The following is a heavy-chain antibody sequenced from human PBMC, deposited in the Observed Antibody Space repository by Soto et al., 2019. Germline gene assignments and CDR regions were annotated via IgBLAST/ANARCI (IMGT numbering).Heavy chain of an antibody. J-gene: IGHJ6*03. D-gene: IGHD6-13*01. CDR2: IYYSGGT. CDR3: ARQTGSPTHYYNMDV. CDR1: GGSISNYY. V-gene: IGHV4-59*01. Sequence: SETLSLTCTVSGGSISNYYWNWIRQPPGKGLEWIGYIYYSGGTNYNPSLKSRVTISVDTSKNQFSLKLSSVTAADTAVYYCARQTGSPTHYYNMDVWGKGTTVTSP.